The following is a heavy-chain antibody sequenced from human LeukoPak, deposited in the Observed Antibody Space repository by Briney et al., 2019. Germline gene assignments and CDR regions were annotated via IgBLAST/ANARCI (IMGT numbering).Heavy chain of an antibody. Sequence: GGSLRLSCAASGFTFSGYSMNWVRQAPGKGLEWVSAISGSGGSTYYADSVKGRFTISRDNSKNTLYLQMNSLRAEDTAVYYCAKELRITMVRGVIMKQRFDYWGQGTLVTVSS. D-gene: IGHD3-10*01. V-gene: IGHV3-23*01. CDR2: ISGSGGST. CDR3: AKELRITMVRGVIMKQRFDY. CDR1: GFTFSGYS. J-gene: IGHJ4*02.